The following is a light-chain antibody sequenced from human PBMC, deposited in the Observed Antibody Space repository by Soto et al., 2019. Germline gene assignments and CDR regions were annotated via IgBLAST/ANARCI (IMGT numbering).Light chain of an antibody. Sequence: EIVLTQSPGTLSLSPGERATISCRASQSDSSNYLAWYQQKYGQAPRLLIYGASSRATGIPDSFSGSGSGTDFTLTISRLEPEDFAVYYCQQYGSSPITFGQGTRLEIK. CDR2: GAS. CDR3: QQYGSSPIT. J-gene: IGKJ5*01. V-gene: IGKV3-20*01. CDR1: QSDSSNY.